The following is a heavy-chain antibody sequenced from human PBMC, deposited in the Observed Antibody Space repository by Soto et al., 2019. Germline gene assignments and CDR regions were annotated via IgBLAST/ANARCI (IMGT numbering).Heavy chain of an antibody. Sequence: GGSLRLSCAASGFTFSSYWMSWVRQAPGKGLEWVANIKQDGSEKSYVDSVKGRFTISRDNAKNSLYLQMNSLRAEDTAVYYCAREVLYCTNGVCYTGGRYFDYWGQGTLVTVSS. CDR2: IKQDGSEK. CDR3: AREVLYCTNGVCYTGGRYFDY. J-gene: IGHJ4*02. CDR1: GFTFSSYW. V-gene: IGHV3-7*01. D-gene: IGHD2-8*01.